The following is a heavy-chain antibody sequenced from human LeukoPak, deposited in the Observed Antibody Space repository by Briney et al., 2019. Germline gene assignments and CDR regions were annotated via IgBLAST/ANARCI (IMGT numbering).Heavy chain of an antibody. D-gene: IGHD3-3*01. CDR3: ARVRWSYYDFWSGYYTGDWFDP. V-gene: IGHV1-18*01. Sequence: GASVKVSCKASGYTFTSYGISWVRQAPGQGLEWMGWISAYNGNTNYAQKLQGRVTMTTDTSTSTAYMELRSLRSDDTAVYYCARVRWSYYDFWSGYYTGDWFDPWGQGTLVTVSS. CDR2: ISAYNGNT. J-gene: IGHJ5*02. CDR1: GYTFTSYG.